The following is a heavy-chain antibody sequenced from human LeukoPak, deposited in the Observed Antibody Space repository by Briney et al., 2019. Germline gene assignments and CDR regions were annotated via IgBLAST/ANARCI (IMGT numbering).Heavy chain of an antibody. Sequence: ASVKVSCKASGYTFTSYGISWVRQAPGQGLEWMGWISAYNGNTNYAQKLQGRVTMTTDTSTSTAYMELRSLRSDDTAVYYCARVELSGSSYVYYYYYMDVWGKGTTVTVSS. CDR1: GYTFTSYG. D-gene: IGHD1-26*01. CDR3: ARVELSGSSYVYYYYYMDV. V-gene: IGHV1-18*01. J-gene: IGHJ6*03. CDR2: ISAYNGNT.